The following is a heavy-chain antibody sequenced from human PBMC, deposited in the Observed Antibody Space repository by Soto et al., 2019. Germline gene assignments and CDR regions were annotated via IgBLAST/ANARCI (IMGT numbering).Heavy chain of an antibody. CDR3: ARGGGVGVAGSAAFDM. Sequence: QLHLVQSGAVVKKPGASVTVSCSASGYPVTAYYMHWVRQAPGRGLEWMGGINPATGAAKYTQTSQGRGTMTRDTSTSTVFMELSGLTSEDTAVFYCARGGGVGVAGSAAFDMWGQGTVVTVSS. V-gene: IGHV1-2*02. J-gene: IGHJ3*02. CDR1: GYPVTAYY. D-gene: IGHD3-3*01. CDR2: INPATGAA.